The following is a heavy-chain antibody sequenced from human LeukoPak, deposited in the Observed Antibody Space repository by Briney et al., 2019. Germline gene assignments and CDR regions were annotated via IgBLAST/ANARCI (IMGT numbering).Heavy chain of an antibody. V-gene: IGHV1-46*01. CDR1: GYTFSSYY. Sequence: ASVKVSCKASGYTFSSYYMHWVRQAPGQGLEWMGIINPSGGSTSYAQKFQGRVTMTRDTSTSTVYMELSSLRSEDTAVYSCARDLSDIVVVPAAVTLDYWGQGTLVTVSS. J-gene: IGHJ4*02. D-gene: IGHD2-2*01. CDR2: INPSGGST. CDR3: ARDLSDIVVVPAAVTLDY.